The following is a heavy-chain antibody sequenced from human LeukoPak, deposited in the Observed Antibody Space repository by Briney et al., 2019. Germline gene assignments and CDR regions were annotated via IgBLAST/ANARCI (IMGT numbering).Heavy chain of an antibody. CDR1: GFTFSSYS. V-gene: IGHV3-21*01. D-gene: IGHD5-12*01. Sequence: PGGSLRLSCAASGFTFSSYSMNWVRQAPGKGLEWVSSISSRGSFIYYADSLKGRFTISRDNAKNSLHLQMNSLRAEDTAVYYCARGPQNLYSGYGFIEYYYMDVWGKGTTVTVSS. CDR2: ISSRGSFI. CDR3: ARGPQNLYSGYGFIEYYYMDV. J-gene: IGHJ6*03.